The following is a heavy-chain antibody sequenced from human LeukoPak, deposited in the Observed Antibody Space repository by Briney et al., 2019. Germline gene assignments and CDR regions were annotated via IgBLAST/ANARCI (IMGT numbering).Heavy chain of an antibody. V-gene: IGHV1-8*03. CDR3: ARDLLELRSDAFDI. D-gene: IGHD1-7*01. CDR1: GYTFTSYD. J-gene: IGHJ3*02. Sequence: GASVKVSCKASGYTFTSYDINWVRQATGQGLEWMGWMNPNSGNTGYAQKFQGRVTITRNTSISTAYMELSSLRSEDTAVYYCARDLLELRSDAFDIWGQGTMVTVSS. CDR2: MNPNSGNT.